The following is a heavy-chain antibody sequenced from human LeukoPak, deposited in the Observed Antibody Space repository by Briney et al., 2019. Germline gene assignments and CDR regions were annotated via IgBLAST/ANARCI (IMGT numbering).Heavy chain of an antibody. CDR1: GFTFSDYY. J-gene: IGHJ4*02. V-gene: IGHV3-11*01. CDR3: AKEKVRYYYDSSGYSY. D-gene: IGHD3-22*01. Sequence: GGSLRLSCAASGFTFSDYYMSWIRQAPGKGLEWVSYISSSGSTIYYADSVKGRFTISRDNSKNSLYLQMNSLRTEDTALYYCAKEKVRYYYDSSGYSYWGQGTLVTVSS. CDR2: ISSSGSTI.